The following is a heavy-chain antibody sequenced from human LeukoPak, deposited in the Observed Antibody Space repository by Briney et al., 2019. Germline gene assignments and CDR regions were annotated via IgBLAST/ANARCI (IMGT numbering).Heavy chain of an antibody. D-gene: IGHD3-10*01. CDR1: GESFSGHY. CDR3: ARPRYGSGSLDS. Sequence: SETLSLTCAVYGESFSGHYWTWIRQPPGRGLEWIGEINHSGSTTSNPSLNNRVTISVDTSKNQFSLKLTSVTAADTAVYYCARPRYGSGSLDSWGQGTLVTVSS. CDR2: INHSGST. V-gene: IGHV4-34*01. J-gene: IGHJ4*02.